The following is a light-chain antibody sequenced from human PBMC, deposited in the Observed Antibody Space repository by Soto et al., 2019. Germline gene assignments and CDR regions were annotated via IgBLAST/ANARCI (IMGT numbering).Light chain of an antibody. CDR3: CSYAGSVTYVV. J-gene: IGLJ2*01. CDR2: EGS. Sequence: QSALTQPASVSGSPGQSITISCTGTSSDIESYDLVSWYQHHPARAPKLIIYEGSKRPSGVSMRFSGSKSGYTASLTISGLQAEDEADYFCCSYAGSVTYVVFGGGTKLTVL. V-gene: IGLV2-23*01. CDR1: SSDIESYDL.